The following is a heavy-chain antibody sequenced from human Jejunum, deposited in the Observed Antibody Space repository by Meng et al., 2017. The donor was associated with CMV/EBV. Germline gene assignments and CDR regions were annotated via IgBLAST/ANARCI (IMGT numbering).Heavy chain of an antibody. Sequence: AGFACSGADRNGVRQATGKGLEWVGRIKRNTDGGPIEYAAPVKGRFTISRDDSKNMLYLEMNRLRIEDTALYYCATGGVTTVPFDYWGQGTLVTVSS. V-gene: IGHV3-15*07. CDR1: GFACSGAD. J-gene: IGHJ4*02. D-gene: IGHD4-17*01. CDR2: IKRNTDGGPI. CDR3: ATGGVTTVPFDY.